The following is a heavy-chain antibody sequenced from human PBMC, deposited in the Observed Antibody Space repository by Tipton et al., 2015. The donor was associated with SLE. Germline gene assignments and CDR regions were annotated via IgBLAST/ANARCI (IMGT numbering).Heavy chain of an antibody. J-gene: IGHJ4*02. D-gene: IGHD5-18*01. Sequence: TLSLTCTVSGRSISSGSYYWSWIRQPAGKGLEWIGYIYTSGSTNYNPSLKSRVTISVDTSKNQFSLKLSSVTAADTAVYYCARDTAMAVDYWGQGTLVTVSS. V-gene: IGHV4-61*09. CDR1: GRSISSGSYY. CDR3: ARDTAMAVDY. CDR2: IYTSGST.